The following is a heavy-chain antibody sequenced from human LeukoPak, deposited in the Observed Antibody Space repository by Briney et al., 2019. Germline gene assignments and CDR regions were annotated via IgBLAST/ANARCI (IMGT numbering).Heavy chain of an antibody. J-gene: IGHJ1*01. CDR1: GDSVSRSDSY. V-gene: IGHV4-39*01. Sequence: SETLSLTCSVSGDSVSRSDSYWDWIRQPPGKGLEWIGTIYYSGRTYYSPSLKSRVTMSVDPSNNQFSLNLRSVTAADTAVYYCARRRHYDGSGYLGWGQGTLLSVSS. CDR3: ARRRHYDGSGYLG. D-gene: IGHD3-22*01. CDR2: IYYSGRT.